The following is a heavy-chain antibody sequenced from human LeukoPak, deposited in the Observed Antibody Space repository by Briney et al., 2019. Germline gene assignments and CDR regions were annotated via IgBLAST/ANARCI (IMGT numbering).Heavy chain of an antibody. D-gene: IGHD2-21*01. Sequence: PSETLSLTCTVSGGSISSSSYYWGCIRRPRGKGLEWIGSIYYSGSTNYNPSLKSRVTISVDTSKNQFSLKLSSVTAADTAVYYCARAYCGGDCYLFRLFDYWGQGTLVTVSS. V-gene: IGHV4-39*07. J-gene: IGHJ4*02. CDR3: ARAYCGGDCYLFRLFDY. CDR1: GGSISSSSYY. CDR2: IYYSGST.